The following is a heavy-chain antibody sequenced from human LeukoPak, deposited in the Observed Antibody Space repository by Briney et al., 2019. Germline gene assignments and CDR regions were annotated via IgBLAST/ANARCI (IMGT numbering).Heavy chain of an antibody. CDR2: INHSGST. V-gene: IGHV4-34*01. D-gene: IGHD6-13*01. Sequence: SETLSLTCAVYGGSFSGYHWSWIRQPPGKGLEWIGEINHSGSTNYNPSLKSRVTISVDTSKNQFSLKLSSVTAADTAVYYCARDHIAAAGPVLIDYGMDVWGQGTTVTVSS. CDR1: GGSFSGYH. CDR3: ARDHIAAAGPVLIDYGMDV. J-gene: IGHJ6*02.